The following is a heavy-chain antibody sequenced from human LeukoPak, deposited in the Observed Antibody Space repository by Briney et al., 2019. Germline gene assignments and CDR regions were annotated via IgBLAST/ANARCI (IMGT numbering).Heavy chain of an antibody. CDR3: AREVVVAGTTNDAFDI. CDR2: TYYRSKWYN. CDR1: GDSVSSNSAA. D-gene: IGHD6-19*01. J-gene: IGHJ3*02. Sequence: SRTLSLTCAISGDSVSSNSAAWNWIRQSPSRGLEWLGRTYYRSKWYNDYAVSVKSRITINPDTSKNQFSLQLNSVTPEDTAVYYCAREVVVAGTTNDAFDIWGQGTMVTVSS. V-gene: IGHV6-1*01.